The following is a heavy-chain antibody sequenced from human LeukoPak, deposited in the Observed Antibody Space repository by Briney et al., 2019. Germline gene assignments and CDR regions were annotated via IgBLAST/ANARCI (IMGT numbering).Heavy chain of an antibody. V-gene: IGHV4-59*01. CDR3: ARSRPGFWSGCTWSYYYYMDV. D-gene: IGHD3-3*01. Sequence: SETLSLTCTVSGGSISSYYWSWIRQPPGKGLEWIGYIYYSGSTNYNPSLKSRVTISVDTSKNQFSLKLSSVTAADTAVYYCARSRPGFWSGCTWSYYYYMDVWGKGTTVTVSS. CDR1: GGSISSYY. J-gene: IGHJ6*03. CDR2: IYYSGST.